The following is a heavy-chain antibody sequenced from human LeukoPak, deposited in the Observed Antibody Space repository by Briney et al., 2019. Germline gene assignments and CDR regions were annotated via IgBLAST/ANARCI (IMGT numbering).Heavy chain of an antibody. V-gene: IGHV1-69*06. Sequence: ASVKVSCKASGGSFSSYSISWVRQAPGQGLEWMGGIIPIFGTTIYAQKFQGRVTMTEDTSTDTAYMELSSLRSEDTAVYYCATVRDGYAEYFQHWGQGTLVTVSS. CDR3: ATVRDGYAEYFQH. D-gene: IGHD5-18*01. J-gene: IGHJ1*01. CDR2: IIPIFGTT. CDR1: GGSFSSYS.